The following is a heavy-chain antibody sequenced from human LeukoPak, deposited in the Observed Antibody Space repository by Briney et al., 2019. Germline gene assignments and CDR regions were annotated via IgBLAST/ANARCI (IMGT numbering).Heavy chain of an antibody. D-gene: IGHD4-17*01. CDR2: INTDGSNT. CDR3: ATRGRYGDYSVY. Sequence: PGGSLRLSCAASGFTFSSYWMHWVRQGPGKGLVWVSRINTDGSNTTYADSVKGRFTISRDNAKNTLYLQMSSLTAEDTAVYYCATRGRYGDYSVYWGQGTLVTVSS. CDR1: GFTFSSYW. V-gene: IGHV3-74*01. J-gene: IGHJ4*02.